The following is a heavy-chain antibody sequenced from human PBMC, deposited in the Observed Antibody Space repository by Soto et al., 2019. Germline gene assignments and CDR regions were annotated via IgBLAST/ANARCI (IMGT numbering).Heavy chain of an antibody. CDR1: GGTFSSYA. CDR2: IIPIFGTA. V-gene: IGHV1-69*01. D-gene: IGHD6-13*01. CDR3: AVDGFQQQLGSGIALDSFNY. Sequence: QVQLVQSGAEVKKPGSSVKVSGKASGGTFSSYAISWVRQAPGQGLEWMGGIIPIFGTANYAQKFQGRVTITADESTSTAYMELSSLRSEDTAVYYCAVDGFQQQLGSGIALDSFNYWGQGTLVTVSS. J-gene: IGHJ4*02.